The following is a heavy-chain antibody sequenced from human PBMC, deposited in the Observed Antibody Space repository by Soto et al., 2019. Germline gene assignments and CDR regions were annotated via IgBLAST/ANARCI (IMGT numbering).Heavy chain of an antibody. CDR2: ISSSSSYI. CDR1: GFTFSSYS. CDR3: TDSSGYYYDAFDI. Sequence: EVQLVESGGGLVKPGGSLRLSCAASGFTFSSYSMNWVRQAPGKGLEWVSSISSSSSYIYYADSVKGRFTISRDNAKNSLYLQMNSLRAEDTAVYYCTDSSGYYYDAFDIWGQGTMVTVSS. J-gene: IGHJ3*02. D-gene: IGHD3-22*01. V-gene: IGHV3-21*01.